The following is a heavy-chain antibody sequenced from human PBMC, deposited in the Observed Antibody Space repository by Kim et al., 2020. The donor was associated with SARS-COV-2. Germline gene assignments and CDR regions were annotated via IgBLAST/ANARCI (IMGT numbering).Heavy chain of an antibody. CDR1: GAYISAYY. J-gene: IGHJ4*02. D-gene: IGHD5-12*01. Sequence: SETLSLTCTVSGAYISAYYWSWIRQPPGKGLEWIGYIYYSGSTNYNLSLKSRVTISGDTSKKQFSLKLTSVTAADTAVYYCATYSGYPGHYFDYWGQGTPVTVSS. CDR2: IYYSGST. V-gene: IGHV4-59*01. CDR3: ATYSGYPGHYFDY.